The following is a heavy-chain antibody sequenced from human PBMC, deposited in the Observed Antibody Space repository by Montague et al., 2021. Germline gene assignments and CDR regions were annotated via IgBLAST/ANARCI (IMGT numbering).Heavy chain of an antibody. CDR2: TSGRSTYI. CDR1: GFTFDSYD. Sequence: SLRLSCAGSGFTFDSYDMNWVRQAPGKGLEWVSSTSGRSTYIYYGDSMKGRVIISRDNAKNSLYLQMNSLRDEDTAIYYCARQEYGLDVWGQGTTVTVSS. V-gene: IGHV3-21*01. CDR3: ARQEYGLDV. J-gene: IGHJ6*02.